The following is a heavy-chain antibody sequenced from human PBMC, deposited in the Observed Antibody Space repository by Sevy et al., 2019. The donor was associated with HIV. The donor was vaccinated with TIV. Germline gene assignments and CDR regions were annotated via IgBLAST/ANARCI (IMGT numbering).Heavy chain of an antibody. D-gene: IGHD2-2*01. V-gene: IGHV3-21*01. CDR3: TRASLLGYCSTTSCYYAFDI. J-gene: IGHJ3*02. CDR1: GITFSTSV. CDR2: ISGDTYYT. Sequence: GGSLRLSCNASGITFSTSVMNWVRQSPDRGLEWVSSISGDTYYTHYADSMRGRFIVSRDNAKNSLFLEMNSLTVEDTAVYYCTRASLLGYCSTTSCYYAFDIWGPGTVVTFSS.